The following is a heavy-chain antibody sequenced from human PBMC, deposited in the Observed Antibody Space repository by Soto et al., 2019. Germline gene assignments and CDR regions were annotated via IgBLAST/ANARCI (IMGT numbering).Heavy chain of an antibody. V-gene: IGHV3-30*18. Sequence: QVQLVESGGGVVQPGRSLKLSCAASGFTFSSYGLHWVRQAPGKGLEWVAVISYDGSNKYYADYVKGRFTISRDNSKNTLYLQMNSLRAEDTAVYYCAKDPAVTTKARLDYWGQGTLVTVSS. J-gene: IGHJ4*02. CDR2: ISYDGSNK. D-gene: IGHD4-17*01. CDR3: AKDPAVTTKARLDY. CDR1: GFTFSSYG.